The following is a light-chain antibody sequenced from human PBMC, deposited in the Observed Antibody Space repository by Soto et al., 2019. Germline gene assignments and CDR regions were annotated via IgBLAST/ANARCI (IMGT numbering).Light chain of an antibody. V-gene: IGKV3-15*01. CDR3: QQHNDWPLT. Sequence: EIVMTQSPATLSVSPGDTATLSCRASQNVNRNLAWYQQKPGQAPRLVMYGASTRATGIPARFSASGSGTDFTLTIGSLQSEDLAVYYCQQHNDWPLTFGGGTKVEIK. CDR2: GAS. CDR1: QNVNRN. J-gene: IGKJ4*01.